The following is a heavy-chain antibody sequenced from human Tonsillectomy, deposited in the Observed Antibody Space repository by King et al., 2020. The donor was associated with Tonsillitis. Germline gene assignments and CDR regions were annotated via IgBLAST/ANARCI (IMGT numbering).Heavy chain of an antibody. CDR3: ARGSTVTTGRMKY. J-gene: IGHJ4*02. D-gene: IGHD4-11*01. V-gene: IGHV1-46*03. Sequence: QLVQSGAEVKKPGASVKVSCKASGYTFTSYYMHWVRQAPGQGLEWKGIINPSGGITNYAQKFQGRVTMTRDTSTSTVYMELSSLTSEDTAVYYCARGSTVTTGRMKYWGQGTLVTVSS. CDR1: GYTFTSYY. CDR2: INPSGGIT.